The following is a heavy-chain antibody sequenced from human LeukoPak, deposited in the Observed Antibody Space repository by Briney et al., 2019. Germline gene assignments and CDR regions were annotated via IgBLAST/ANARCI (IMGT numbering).Heavy chain of an antibody. J-gene: IGHJ4*02. CDR2: IYYSGST. V-gene: IGHV4-59*01. D-gene: IGHD5-18*01. CDR3: ARDIIVGGYSYGYDY. Sequence: SETLSLTCTVSGGSINSYSWSWIRQPPGKGLEWIGFIYYSGSTNYNPSLKSRVSISVDTSKNQFSLKLSSVTAADTAVYYCARDIIVGGYSYGYDYWGQGTLVTVSP. CDR1: GGSINSYS.